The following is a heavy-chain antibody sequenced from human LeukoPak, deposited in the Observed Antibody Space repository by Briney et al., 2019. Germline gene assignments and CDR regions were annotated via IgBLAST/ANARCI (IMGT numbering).Heavy chain of an antibody. CDR2: ISYSGST. D-gene: IGHD2-21*02. Sequence: SETLCLTCTVSGGSISSSYWSWIRQPPGKGLEWIGYISYSGSTNCNPSLRSRVTISVDTSKNQFSLKLTSVTAADPAVYYCARGRSGGLVTLDYWGQGTLVTVSS. V-gene: IGHV4-59*01. CDR3: ARGRSGGLVTLDY. J-gene: IGHJ4*02. CDR1: GGSISSSY.